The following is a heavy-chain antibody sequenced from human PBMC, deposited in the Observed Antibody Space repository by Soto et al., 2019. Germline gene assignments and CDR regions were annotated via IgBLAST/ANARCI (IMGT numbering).Heavy chain of an antibody. Sequence: ASVKVSCKASGYTFTGYYMHWGLQAPGQGLEWMGWINPNSGGTKYPQKFQGRVTMARDTSITTVYMSLTGLKSDDTAVYYCARDLAKGGGSTGFDYWGQGTLVTVSS. D-gene: IGHD2-15*01. J-gene: IGHJ4*02. CDR3: ARDLAKGGGSTGFDY. V-gene: IGHV1-2*02. CDR2: INPNSGGT. CDR1: GYTFTGYY.